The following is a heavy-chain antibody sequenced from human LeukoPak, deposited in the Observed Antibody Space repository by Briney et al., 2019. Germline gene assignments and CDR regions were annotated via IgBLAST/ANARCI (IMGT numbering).Heavy chain of an antibody. D-gene: IGHD6-19*01. V-gene: IGHV1-2*02. J-gene: IGHJ4*02. CDR3: ASGSSLDGSSGWPTHYY. Sequence: ASVKVSCKASGYTLTGCYMHWVRQAPGQGLEWMGWINPNSGGTHYAQKFQGRVTMTRDTSISTAYMELSSLRSDDTALYYCASGSSLDGSSGWPTHYYWGQGALVTVSS. CDR2: INPNSGGT. CDR1: GYTLTGCY.